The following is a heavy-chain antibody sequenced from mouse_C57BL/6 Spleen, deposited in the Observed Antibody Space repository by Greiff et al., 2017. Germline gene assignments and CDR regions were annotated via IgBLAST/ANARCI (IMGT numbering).Heavy chain of an antibody. Sequence: EVMLVESEGGLVQPGSSMKLSCTASGFTFSDYYMAWVRQVPEKGLEWVANINYDGSSTYYLDSLKSRFIISRDNAKNILYLQMSSLKSEDTATYYCARERDYYGSFDVWGTGTTVTVSS. J-gene: IGHJ1*03. CDR1: GFTFSDYY. D-gene: IGHD1-1*01. V-gene: IGHV5-16*01. CDR3: ARERDYYGSFDV. CDR2: INYDGSST.